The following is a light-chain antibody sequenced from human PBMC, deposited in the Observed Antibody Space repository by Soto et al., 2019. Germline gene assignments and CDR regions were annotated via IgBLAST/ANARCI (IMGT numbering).Light chain of an antibody. CDR2: DVT. V-gene: IGLV2-8*01. CDR1: SSDVGGYNF. CDR3: SSYAVTHIV. J-gene: IGLJ1*01. Sequence: QSVLTQPPSASGSPGQSVTISCTGTSSDVGGYNFVSWYQQHPGKAPKLMIYDVTKRPSGVPDRFSGSKSGNTASLTVSGLQAEDEADYYCSSYAVTHIVFGTGTKVTV.